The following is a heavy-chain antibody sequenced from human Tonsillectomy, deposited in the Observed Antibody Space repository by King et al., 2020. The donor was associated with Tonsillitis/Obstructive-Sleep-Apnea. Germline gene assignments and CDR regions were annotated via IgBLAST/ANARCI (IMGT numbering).Heavy chain of an antibody. CDR1: GFTLSDYY. CDR3: SRVGQDYYSTPYYMDV. Sequence: VQLVESGGGLVKPGGSLRLSCAASGFTLSDYYMSWIRQAPGKGLEWVSYITSSSSYTNYADSVKGRFTISRDNAKNSLYLQMNSLRAEDTAVYYCSRVGQDYYSTPYYMDVWGKGTTVTVSS. V-gene: IGHV3-11*05. CDR2: ITSSSSYT. J-gene: IGHJ6*03. D-gene: IGHD2-21*01.